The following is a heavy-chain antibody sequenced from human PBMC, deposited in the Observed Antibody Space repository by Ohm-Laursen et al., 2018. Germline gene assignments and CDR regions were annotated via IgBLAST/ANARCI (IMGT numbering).Heavy chain of an antibody. J-gene: IGHJ6*02. Sequence: GSLRLSCAASGFTFSSYEMNWVRQAPGKGLEWVSYISASTTTIYYADSVKGRFTISRDNSKNSLFLQMNSLRAEDTAVYYCARRMVAATEYYYGMDVWGQGTTVTVSS. D-gene: IGHD2-15*01. V-gene: IGHV3-48*03. CDR2: ISASTTTI. CDR1: GFTFSSYE. CDR3: ARRMVAATEYYYGMDV.